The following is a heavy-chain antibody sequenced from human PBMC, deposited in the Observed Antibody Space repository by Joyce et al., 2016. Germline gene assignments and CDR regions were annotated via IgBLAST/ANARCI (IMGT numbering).Heavy chain of an antibody. D-gene: IGHD4-17*01. CDR3: ASMGRGDYGPIDN. J-gene: IGHJ4*02. CDR2: MDSSGGT. Sequence: QVQLQESGSVLVKPSKTLSLTCTVSGDSISSAGHYWSWIRQRPRKGLDWVGCMDSSGGTYYNPSLKGLITLSFTTSTNQFSLNLRAVTAADTAVYYCASMGRGDYGPIDNWGQGTLVTVS. CDR1: GDSISSAGHY. V-gene: IGHV4-31*01.